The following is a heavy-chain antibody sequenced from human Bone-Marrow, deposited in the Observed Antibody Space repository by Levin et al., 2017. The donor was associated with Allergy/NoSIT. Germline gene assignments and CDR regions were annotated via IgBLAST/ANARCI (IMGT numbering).Heavy chain of an antibody. D-gene: IGHD3-22*01. CDR2: ITGGGYST. CDR3: AKDKDSSGSVVYDYYNGMDV. CDR1: GITFITYG. V-gene: IGHV3-23*01. J-gene: IGHJ6*02. Sequence: GGSLRLSCAASGITFITYGMSWVRQAPGEGLEWVSSITGGGYSTNYADSVKGRFTISRDNSRNTLFLQMHSLRAEDTAVYYCAKDKDSSGSVVYDYYNGMDVWGPGTTVTVSS.